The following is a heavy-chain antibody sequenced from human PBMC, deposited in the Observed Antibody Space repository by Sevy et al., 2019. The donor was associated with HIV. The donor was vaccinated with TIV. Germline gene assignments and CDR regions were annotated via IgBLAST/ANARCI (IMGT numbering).Heavy chain of an antibody. CDR1: GYIFPSYW. D-gene: IGHD2-15*01. Sequence: GESLKSSCKGSGYIFPSYWIGWVRQMPGKGLEWMGIIHPVDSETRYSPSFQGLVTISADKSTGTAYLQWSSLQASDTGMYYCARRRIVVVVGAPHHDGFDIWGQGTMVTVSS. J-gene: IGHJ3*02. CDR3: ARRRIVVVVGAPHHDGFDI. V-gene: IGHV5-51*01. CDR2: IHPVDSET.